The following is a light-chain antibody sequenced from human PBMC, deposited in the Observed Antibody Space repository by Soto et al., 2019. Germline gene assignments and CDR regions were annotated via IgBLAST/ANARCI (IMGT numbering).Light chain of an antibody. CDR3: KNCDYPPFT. V-gene: IGKV1-27*01. J-gene: IGKJ3*01. CDR2: AAS. Sequence: QMAQSPSSLSASVGDRVSITCRASHAISTYVAWYQQKPGKVPKLLVYAASTLHSGVPSRFSGSGSGTDFTLTISSLQPEDVATSFCKNCDYPPFTFGPGTKVDI. CDR1: HAISTY.